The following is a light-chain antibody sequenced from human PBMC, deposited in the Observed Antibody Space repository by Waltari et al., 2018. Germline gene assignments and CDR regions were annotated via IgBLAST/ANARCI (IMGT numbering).Light chain of an antibody. Sequence: QSVLTQPPSASGTPGQRVPISCSGSSSNIGSNYVYWYQQLPGTAPKLLIFRNNQRPSGVPARFAGSRSGTSAALAISGLRSEDEADYYCAAWDDSLVFGGGTKLTVL. CDR2: RNN. J-gene: IGLJ3*02. V-gene: IGLV1-47*01. CDR3: AAWDDSLV. CDR1: SSNIGSNY.